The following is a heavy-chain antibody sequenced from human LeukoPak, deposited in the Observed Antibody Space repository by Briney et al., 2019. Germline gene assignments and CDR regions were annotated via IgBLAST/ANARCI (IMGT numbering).Heavy chain of an antibody. CDR1: GFTFSSYW. D-gene: IGHD3-10*01. Sequence: GGSLRLSCAASGFTFSSYWMSWVRQAPGKGLEWVSGISWNSGSIGYADSVKGRFTISRDNAKNSLYLQMNSLRAEDTALYYCAKDYYYGSGMMGDYFDYWGQGTLATVSS. CDR3: AKDYYYGSGMMGDYFDY. CDR2: ISWNSGSI. V-gene: IGHV3-9*01. J-gene: IGHJ4*02.